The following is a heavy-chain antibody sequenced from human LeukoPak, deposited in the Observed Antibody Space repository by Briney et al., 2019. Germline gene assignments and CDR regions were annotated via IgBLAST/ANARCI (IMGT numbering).Heavy chain of an antibody. D-gene: IGHD6-13*01. J-gene: IGHJ4*02. Sequence: SETLSLTCAVYGGSFSGYYWSWIRQPPGKGLEWIGEINHSGSTNYNPSLKSRVTISVDTSKNQFSLKLNSVTAADTAVYYCARAEPRGSIWYPYWGQGTLVTVSS. CDR1: GGSFSGYY. CDR2: INHSGST. V-gene: IGHV4-34*01. CDR3: ARAEPRGSIWYPY.